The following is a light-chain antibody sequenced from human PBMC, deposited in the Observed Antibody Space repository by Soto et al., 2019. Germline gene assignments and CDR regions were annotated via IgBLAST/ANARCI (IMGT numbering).Light chain of an antibody. CDR1: QTVRTN. Sequence: EVVMTQSPATLSVSPGEKATLSCRASQTVRTNLAWYQHKPGHAPRLLIYAASSSATGIPARFSGSRAGTKFTITIRSLQSEDFAIYYCQQYNNWPPSTFGQGTRWISN. V-gene: IGKV3-15*01. CDR2: AAS. J-gene: IGKJ2*01. CDR3: QQYNNWPPST.